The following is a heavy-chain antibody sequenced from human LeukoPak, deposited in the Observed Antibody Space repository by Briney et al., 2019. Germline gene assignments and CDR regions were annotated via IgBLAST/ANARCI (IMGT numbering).Heavy chain of an antibody. CDR2: LYDDGST. D-gene: IGHD1-26*01. CDR3: ARGDRGYFDC. J-gene: IGHJ4*02. Sequence: GGSLRLSSAASGFTVSSNYMSWVRPAPGKGGEWVSVLYDDGSTYYADSVKGRITISRDNAKNTLYLQMNSLRAEDTAVYYWARGDRGYFDCWGQGTLVSVSS. CDR1: GFTVSSNY. V-gene: IGHV3-53*01.